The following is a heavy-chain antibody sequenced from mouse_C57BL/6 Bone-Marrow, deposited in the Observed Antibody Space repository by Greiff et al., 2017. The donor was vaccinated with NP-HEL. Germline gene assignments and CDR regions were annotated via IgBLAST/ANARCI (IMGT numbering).Heavy chain of an antibody. J-gene: IGHJ1*03. V-gene: IGHV1-81*01. CDR2: IYPRSGNT. CDR1: GYTFTSYG. D-gene: IGHD1-1*01. CDR3: ARCYNYGNWYFDV. Sequence: QVQLQQSGAELARPGASVKLSCKASGYTFTSYGISWVKQRTGQGLEWIGEIYPRSGNTYYNEKFKGKAILTADKSSSTAYMELRSQTSEDSAVYFCARCYNYGNWYFDVWGTGTTVTVSS.